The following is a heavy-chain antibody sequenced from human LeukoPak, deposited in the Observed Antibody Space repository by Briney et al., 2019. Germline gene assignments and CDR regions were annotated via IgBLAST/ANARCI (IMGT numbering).Heavy chain of an antibody. CDR3: ASIGGGANLYYFDY. V-gene: IGHV4-4*08. J-gene: IGHJ4*02. CDR1: GGSFSGYY. D-gene: IGHD1-26*01. Sequence: SETLSLTCAVHGGSFSGYYWSWIRQPPGKGLEWIGRIYTSGSTNYNPSLKSRVTISVGTSKNQFSLKLSSVTAADTAVYYCASIGGGANLYYFDYWGQGTLVTVSS. CDR2: IYTSGST.